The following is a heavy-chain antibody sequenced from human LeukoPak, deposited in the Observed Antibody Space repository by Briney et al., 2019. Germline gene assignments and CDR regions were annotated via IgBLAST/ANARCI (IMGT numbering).Heavy chain of an antibody. Sequence: ASVKVSCKASGYTFTAYYIHWLRQAPGQGPEWMGWIKPDSGSSHYAQKFQGRVTMTRDTSSNSAYMDLTRLKSDDTAVYYCARARVPIAVAGLYYFDYWSQAALVNVS. V-gene: IGHV1-2*02. CDR1: GYTFTAYY. D-gene: IGHD6-19*01. CDR2: IKPDSGSS. CDR3: ARARVPIAVAGLYYFDY. J-gene: IGHJ4*02.